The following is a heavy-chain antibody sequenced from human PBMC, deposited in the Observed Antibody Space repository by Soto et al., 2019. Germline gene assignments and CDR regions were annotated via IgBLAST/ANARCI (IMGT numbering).Heavy chain of an antibody. CDR1: GFTFSSYG. Sequence: QVQLVESGGGVVQPGRSLRLSCAASGFTFSSYGMHWVRQAPGKGLEWVAVIGYDGSNKYYADSVKGRFTISRDNSKNTLYLQMNSLRAEDTAVYYCARVYPRIYGPNWFDPWGQGTLVTVSS. CDR3: ARVYPRIYGPNWFDP. V-gene: IGHV3-33*01. CDR2: IGYDGSNK. J-gene: IGHJ5*02. D-gene: IGHD3-10*01.